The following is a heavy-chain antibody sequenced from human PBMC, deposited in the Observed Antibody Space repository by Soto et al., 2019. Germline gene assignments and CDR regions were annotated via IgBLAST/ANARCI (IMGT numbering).Heavy chain of an antibody. CDR2: ISYDGSNK. CDR1: GFTFSSYA. J-gene: IGHJ4*02. V-gene: IGHV3-30-3*01. D-gene: IGHD3-10*01. CDR3: ARSSKAHLGGFNY. Sequence: GGSLSLSCAASGFTFSSYAMHWVRQAPGKGLEWVAVISYDGSNKYYADSVKGRFTISRDNSKNTLYLQMNSLRAEDTAVYYCARSSKAHLGGFNYWGQGPLVTVSS.